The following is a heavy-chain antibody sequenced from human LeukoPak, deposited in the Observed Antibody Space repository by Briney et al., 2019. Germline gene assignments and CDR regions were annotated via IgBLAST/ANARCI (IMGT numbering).Heavy chain of an antibody. CDR3: ARGRQLVGH. CDR1: GGSISSYY. Sequence: SETLSLTCTVSGGSISSYYWSWIRQPPGKGLEWIGYIYYSGTTNYNPSLKSRVTISVDTSKNQFSLKLISVTAADTAVYYCARGRQLVGHWGQGTLVTVSS. CDR2: IYYSGTT. D-gene: IGHD6-6*01. J-gene: IGHJ5*02. V-gene: IGHV4-59*01.